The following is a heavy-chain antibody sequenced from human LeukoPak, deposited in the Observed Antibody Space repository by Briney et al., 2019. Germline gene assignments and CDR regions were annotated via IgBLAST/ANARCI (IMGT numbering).Heavy chain of an antibody. CDR3: ARVHDYVWGSYRSNWFDP. V-gene: IGHV4-4*02. J-gene: IGHJ5*02. CDR1: GGSISSSNW. CDR2: IYHSGST. D-gene: IGHD3-16*02. Sequence: SETLSLTCAVSGGSISSSNWWSWVRQPPGKGLEWIGEIYHSGSTNYNPSLKSRVTISVDNSKNQFSLKLSSVTAADTAVYYCARVHDYVWGSYRSNWFDPWGQGTLVTVSS.